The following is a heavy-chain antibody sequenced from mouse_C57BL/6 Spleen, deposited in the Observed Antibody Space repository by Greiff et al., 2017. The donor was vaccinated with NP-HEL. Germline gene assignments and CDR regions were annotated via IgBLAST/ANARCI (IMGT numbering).Heavy chain of an antibody. CDR2: IDPETGGT. Sequence: VQVVESGAELVRPGASVTLSCKASGYTFTDYEMHWVKQTPVHGLEWIGAIDPETGGTAYNQKFKGKAILTADKSSSTAYMELRSLTSEDSAVYYCTRSSGTEYYFDYWGQGTTLTVSS. CDR1: GYTFTDYE. V-gene: IGHV1-15*01. D-gene: IGHD4-1*01. CDR3: TRSSGTEYYFDY. J-gene: IGHJ2*01.